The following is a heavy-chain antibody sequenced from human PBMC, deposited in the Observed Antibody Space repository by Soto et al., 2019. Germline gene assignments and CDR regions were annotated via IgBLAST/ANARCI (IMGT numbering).Heavy chain of an antibody. J-gene: IGHJ3*02. Sequence: PSETLSLTCTVSGGSISSSHYFWGWIRQPPGKGLEWIASFYYDGSTFYNPSLKSRGTISVDTSKNQVFMKLTSVTAADTAIYYCAWSHWFWGAFDIWGQGTMVTVSS. D-gene: IGHD3-10*01. CDR3: AWSHWFWGAFDI. CDR1: GGSISSSHYF. CDR2: FYYDGST. V-gene: IGHV4-39*01.